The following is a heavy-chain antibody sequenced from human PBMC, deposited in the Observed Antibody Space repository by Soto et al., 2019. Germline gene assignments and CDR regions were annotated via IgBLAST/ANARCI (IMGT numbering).Heavy chain of an antibody. CDR2: IWDDGSNK. V-gene: IGHV3-33*01. CDR1: GFTFSSYG. CDR3: ARDRGDIVGAIGY. Sequence: QVQLVESGGGVVQPGRSLRLSCAASGFTFSSYGMHWVRQAPGKGLEWVAVIWDDGSNKYYADSVKGRFTISRDNSKNTPYQKMNNLRAEDTAVYYCARDRGDIVGAIGYWGQGTMVTVSS. D-gene: IGHD1-26*01. J-gene: IGHJ4*02.